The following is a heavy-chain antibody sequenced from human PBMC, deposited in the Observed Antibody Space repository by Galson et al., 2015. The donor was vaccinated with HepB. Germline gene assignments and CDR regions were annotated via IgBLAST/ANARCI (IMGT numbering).Heavy chain of an antibody. V-gene: IGHV3-23*01. CDR3: AKGGLGKTIAPRPFDS. J-gene: IGHJ4*02. D-gene: IGHD6-6*01. CDR2: ITAASGRI. CDR1: GFTFSSYA. Sequence: SLRLSCAASGFTFSSYAMSWVRQAPGKGLEWVSGITAASGRIDYTDSVKGRFTVSRDNSKNTLYLQMDSLRAEDTAVYYCAKGGLGKTIAPRPFDSWGQGTLVTVSS.